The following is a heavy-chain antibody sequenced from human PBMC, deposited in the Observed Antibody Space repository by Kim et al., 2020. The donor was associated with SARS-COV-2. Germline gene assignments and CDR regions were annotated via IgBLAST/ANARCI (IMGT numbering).Heavy chain of an antibody. CDR2: TYYRSKWYN. D-gene: IGHD6-13*01. J-gene: IGHJ6*02. CDR1: GDSVSSNSAA. V-gene: IGHV6-1*01. Sequence: SQTLSLTCAISGDSVSSNSAAWNWIRQSPSRGLEWLGRTYYRSKWYNDYAVSVKSRISVNPDTSKNQFSLQLNSVTPEDTAVYYCVRERWRVTAAAGQAYYGLDVWGQGTTVTVSS. CDR3: VRERWRVTAAAGQAYYGLDV.